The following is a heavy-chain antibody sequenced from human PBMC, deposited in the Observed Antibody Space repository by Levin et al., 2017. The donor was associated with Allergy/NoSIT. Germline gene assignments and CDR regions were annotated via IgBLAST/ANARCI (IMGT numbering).Heavy chain of an antibody. Sequence: GESLKISCKGSGYSFTSYWISWVRQMPGKGLEWVGRIDPSDSYTNYSPSFQGHVTTSAEKSITTAYLQWSSLKASDTAMYYCARHRNLEAFDIWGQGTMVTVSS. V-gene: IGHV5-10-1*01. J-gene: IGHJ3*02. D-gene: IGHD1-14*01. CDR2: IDPSDSYT. CDR3: ARHRNLEAFDI. CDR1: GYSFTSYW.